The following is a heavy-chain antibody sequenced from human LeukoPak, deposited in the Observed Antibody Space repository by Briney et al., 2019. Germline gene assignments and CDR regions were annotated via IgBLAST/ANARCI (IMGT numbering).Heavy chain of an antibody. J-gene: IGHJ3*02. V-gene: IGHV4-30-4*01. CDR3: ARGRMIVDAFDI. CDR2: IYYSGST. D-gene: IGHD3-22*01. CDR1: GGSISSGDYY. Sequence: PSETLSLTCTVSGGSISSGDYYWSRIRQPPGKGLEWIGYIYYSGSTYYNPSLKSRVTISVDTSKNQFSLKLSSVTAADTAVYYCARGRMIVDAFDIWGQGTMVTVSS.